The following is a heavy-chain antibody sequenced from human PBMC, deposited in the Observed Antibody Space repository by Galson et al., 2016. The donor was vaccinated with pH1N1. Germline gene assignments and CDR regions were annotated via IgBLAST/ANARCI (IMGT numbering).Heavy chain of an antibody. D-gene: IGHD4-17*01. CDR2: IYLGGSLI. CDR1: GYRFPSSW. Sequence: QSGAEVKKPGESLKISCKGSGYRFPSSWIGWVRQMPGKGLEWMGIIYLGGSLIRYRPSFQGQVTISADKSVNIVYLEWASLKASDTAMYYCARQNDYGDYRVDAFDIWGQGTMVTVSS. CDR3: ARQNDYGDYRVDAFDI. J-gene: IGHJ3*02. V-gene: IGHV5-51*01.